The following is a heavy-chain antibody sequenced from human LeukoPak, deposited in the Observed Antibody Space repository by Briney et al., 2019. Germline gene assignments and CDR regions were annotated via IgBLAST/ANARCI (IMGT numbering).Heavy chain of an antibody. V-gene: IGHV4-59*08. CDR2: IYYSGST. D-gene: IGHD1-26*01. J-gene: IGHJ6*02. CDR1: GGSISSYY. Sequence: PSEALSLTCTVSGGSISSYYWSWSRQPPGKGLEWIGYIYYSGSTNYNPSLKSRVTISVDTSKNQFSLKLSSVTAADTAVYSCASRSIVGSLGYYGMDVWGQGTTVTVSS. CDR3: ASRSIVGSLGYYGMDV.